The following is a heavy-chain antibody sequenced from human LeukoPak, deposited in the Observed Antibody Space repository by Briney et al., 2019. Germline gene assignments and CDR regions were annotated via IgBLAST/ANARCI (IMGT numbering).Heavy chain of an antibody. J-gene: IGHJ4*02. V-gene: IGHV1-24*01. CDR1: GYTLTELS. CDR2: FDPEDGET. Sequence: ASVKVSCKVSGYTLTELSMHWVRQAPGKGLEWVGGFDPEDGETIYAQKFQGRVTMTEDTSTDTAYMELSSLRSEDTAVYYCATGLTPYYYDSSGYYYWGQGTLVTVSS. CDR3: ATGLTPYYYDSSGYYY. D-gene: IGHD3-22*01.